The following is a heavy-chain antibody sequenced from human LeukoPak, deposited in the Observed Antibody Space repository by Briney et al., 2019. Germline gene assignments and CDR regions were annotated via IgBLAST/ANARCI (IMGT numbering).Heavy chain of an antibody. D-gene: IGHD3-16*01. CDR2: IWHDGATK. Sequence: GGSLRLSCKTSGFIFSNYAMHWVRQAPGKGLDWVAMIWHDGATKFYADSVKGRFTISRDNSKDTLYLQMDGLRAEDTAVFYCAREILGEGPDAFDVWGQGTIVTVSS. CDR1: GFIFSNYA. V-gene: IGHV3-33*01. CDR3: AREILGEGPDAFDV. J-gene: IGHJ3*01.